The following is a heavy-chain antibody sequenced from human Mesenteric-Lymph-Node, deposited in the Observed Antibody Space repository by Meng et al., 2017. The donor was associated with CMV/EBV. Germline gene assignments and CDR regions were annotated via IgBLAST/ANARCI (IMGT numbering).Heavy chain of an antibody. CDR3: ARQYQVDQYGMDV. CDR2: IKQDGSEK. V-gene: IGHV3-7*01. CDR1: GFTFSSYW. Sequence: GESLKISCAASGFTFSSYWMSWVRQAPGKGLEWVANIKQDGSEKYYVDSVKGRFTISRDNAKNSLYLQMNSLRAEDTAVYYCARQYQVDQYGMDVWGQGTTVTVSS. D-gene: IGHD2-2*01. J-gene: IGHJ6*02.